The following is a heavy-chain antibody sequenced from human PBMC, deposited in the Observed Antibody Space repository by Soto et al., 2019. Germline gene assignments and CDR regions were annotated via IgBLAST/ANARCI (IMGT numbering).Heavy chain of an antibody. CDR2: IYYSGST. V-gene: IGHV4-30-4*01. J-gene: IGHJ6*02. CDR1: GGSISSGDYY. D-gene: IGHD3-10*01. CDR3: AVNYGSGSYYYYYGMEV. Sequence: SEILSLTCTVSGGSISSGDYYWSWIRQPPGKGLEWIGYIYYSGSTYYNPSLKSRVTISVDTSKNQFSLKLSSVTAADTAVYYCAVNYGSGSYYYYYGMEVWGQGTTVTVSS.